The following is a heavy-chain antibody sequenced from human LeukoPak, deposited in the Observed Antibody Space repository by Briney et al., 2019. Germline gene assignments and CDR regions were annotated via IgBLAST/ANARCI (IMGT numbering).Heavy chain of an antibody. CDR2: IYHSGST. CDR1: GYSISSGYY. CDR3: ARDGFGAFGI. J-gene: IGHJ3*02. D-gene: IGHD2-2*03. Sequence: SETLSLTCTVSGYSISSGYYWGWIRQPPGKGLEWIGSIYHSGSTYYNPSLKSRVTISVDTSKNQFSLKLSSVTAADTAVYYCARDGFGAFGIWGQGTMVTVSS. V-gene: IGHV4-38-2*02.